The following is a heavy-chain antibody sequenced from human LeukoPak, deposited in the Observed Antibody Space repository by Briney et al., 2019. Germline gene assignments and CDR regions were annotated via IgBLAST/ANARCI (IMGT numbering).Heavy chain of an antibody. D-gene: IGHD3-10*01. V-gene: IGHV3-23*01. CDR3: AKTGSGSYSLDP. CDR1: GFTFSSNA. J-gene: IGHJ5*02. Sequence: GGSLRLSCAASGFTFSSNAMAWVRQAPGKGLEWVSGISGRGDSTYYAESVKGRFTISRDNSKNTLYLQMNSLRAEDTAVYYCAKTGSGSYSLDPWGQGTLVTVSS. CDR2: ISGRGDST.